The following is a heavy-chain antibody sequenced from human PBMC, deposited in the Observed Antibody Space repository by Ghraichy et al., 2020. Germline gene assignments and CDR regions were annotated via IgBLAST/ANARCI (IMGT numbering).Heavy chain of an antibody. D-gene: IGHD2-2*01. Sequence: GGSLRLSCAASGFTFSSYSMNWVRQAPGKGLEWVSSISSSSSYIYYADSVKGRFTISRDNAKNSLYLQMNSLRAEDTAVYYCAREGWGLDIVVVPAATDAFDIWGQGTMVTVSS. CDR1: GFTFSSYS. CDR2: ISSSSSYI. V-gene: IGHV3-21*01. J-gene: IGHJ3*02. CDR3: AREGWGLDIVVVPAATDAFDI.